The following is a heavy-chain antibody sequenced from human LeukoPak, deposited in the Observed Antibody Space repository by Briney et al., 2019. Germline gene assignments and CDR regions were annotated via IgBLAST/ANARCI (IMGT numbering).Heavy chain of an antibody. CDR3: AKSSGYSNMYYFDY. D-gene: IGHD6-13*01. CDR2: ISGSGGST. V-gene: IGHV3-23*01. Sequence: GGSLRLSCAASGFTFSSYAMSWVRQAPGKGLEWVSAISGSGGSTYYADSVKGRFTISRDNSKNTLYLQMNSLRAEDTAVYYRAKSSGYSNMYYFDYWGQGTLVTVSS. J-gene: IGHJ4*02. CDR1: GFTFSSYA.